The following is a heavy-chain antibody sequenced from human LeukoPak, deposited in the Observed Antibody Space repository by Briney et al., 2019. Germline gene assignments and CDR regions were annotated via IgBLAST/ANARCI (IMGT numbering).Heavy chain of an antibody. V-gene: IGHV3-30*18. CDR2: ISYDGSNK. J-gene: IGHJ6*02. CDR3: AKDQAWSGYCYYYYGMDV. CDR1: GFTFSSYG. D-gene: IGHD3-3*01. Sequence: PGGSLRLSCAASGFTFSSYGMHWVRQAPGKGLEWVAVISYDGSNKYYADSVKGRFTISRDNSKNTLYLQMNSLRAEDTAVYYCAKDQAWSGYCYYYYGMDVWGQGTTVTVSS.